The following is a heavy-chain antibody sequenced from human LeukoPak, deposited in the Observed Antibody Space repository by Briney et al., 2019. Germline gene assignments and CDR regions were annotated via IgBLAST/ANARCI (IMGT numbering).Heavy chain of an antibody. CDR2: IYSGGST. D-gene: IGHD6-19*01. J-gene: IGHJ4*02. CDR1: GFTVSSNY. V-gene: IGHV3-66*01. Sequence: GGSLRLSCAASGFTVSSNYMSWVRQAPGKGLEWVSVIYSGGSTYYADSVKGRFTISRDNSKNTLYLQMNSLRAEDTAVYYCARARAAQWLVEGNVPFDYWGQGTLVTVSS. CDR3: ARARAAQWLVEGNVPFDY.